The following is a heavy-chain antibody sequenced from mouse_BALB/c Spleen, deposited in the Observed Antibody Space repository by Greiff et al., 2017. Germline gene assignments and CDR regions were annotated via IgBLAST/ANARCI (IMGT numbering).Heavy chain of an antibody. J-gene: IGHJ3*01. CDR1: GFTFSSYA. D-gene: IGHD2-4*01. Sequence: EVKLVESGGGLVKPGGSLKLSCAASGFTFSSYAMSWVRRTPEKRLEWVASISSGGSTYYPDSVKGRFTISRDNARNILYLQMSSLRSEDTAMYYCARGDYDYDRFAYWGQGTLVTVSA. CDR2: ISSGGST. CDR3: ARGDYDYDRFAY. V-gene: IGHV5-6-5*01.